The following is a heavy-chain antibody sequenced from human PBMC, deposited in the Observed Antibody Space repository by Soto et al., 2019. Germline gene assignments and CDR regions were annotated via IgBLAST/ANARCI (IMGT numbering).Heavy chain of an antibody. CDR2: INPNSGGT. V-gene: IGHV1-2*04. Sequence: GASVKVSCKASGYTFTGYYMHWVRQAPGQGLEWMGWINPNSGGTNYAQKFQGWVTMTRDTSISTAYMELSRLRSDDTAVYYCARGFPPLFGVVIIPDYYYGMDVWGQGTTVTVSS. CDR3: ARGFPPLFGVVIIPDYYYGMDV. D-gene: IGHD3-3*01. J-gene: IGHJ6*02. CDR1: GYTFTGYY.